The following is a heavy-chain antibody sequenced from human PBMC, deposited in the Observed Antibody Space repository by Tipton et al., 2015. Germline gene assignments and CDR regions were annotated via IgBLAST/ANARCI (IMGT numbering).Heavy chain of an antibody. CDR1: GFTFTTAW. CDR2: IYSDASTI. J-gene: IGHJ6*02. V-gene: IGHV3-74*01. Sequence: SLRLSCAASGFTFTTAWMHWVRQAPGKGLVWVSRIYSDASTISYADSVKGRFTISRDNSKKTLYLQMNSLRAEDTAVYYCAKPTGXTELGYYYGMDVWGQGTTVTVSS. CDR3: AKPTGXTELGYYYGMDV. D-gene: IGHD6-6*01.